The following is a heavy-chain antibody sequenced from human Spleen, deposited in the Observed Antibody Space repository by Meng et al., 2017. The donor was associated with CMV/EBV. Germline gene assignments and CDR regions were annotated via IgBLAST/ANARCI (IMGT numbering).Heavy chain of an antibody. Sequence: SETLSLTCAVSGFSIRAGYYWGWIRQPPGMGLEWIASIYHSGTTYYNPSLRSRATISLDTSNNQFSLKLSSVTAADTAVYYCARVKGYTGPAYYFDFWGQGMLVTVSS. CDR1: GFSIRAGYY. V-gene: IGHV4-38-2*01. D-gene: IGHD1-26*01. J-gene: IGHJ4*02. CDR3: ARVKGYTGPAYYFDF. CDR2: IYHSGTT.